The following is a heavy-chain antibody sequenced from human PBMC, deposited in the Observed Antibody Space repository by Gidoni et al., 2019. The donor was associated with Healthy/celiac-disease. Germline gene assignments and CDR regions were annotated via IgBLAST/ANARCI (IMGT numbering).Heavy chain of an antibody. V-gene: IGHV1-8*01. CDR1: GYTFTSYD. J-gene: IGHJ5*02. D-gene: IGHD1-26*01. CDR3: ARGRGSYPKRSWFDP. Sequence: QVQLVQSGAEVTKPGAAVKVSCKASGYTFTSYDSNWVRQATGQGLEWMGWMNPNSGNTGYAQKFQGRVTMTRNTSISTAYMELSSLRSEDTAVYYCARGRGSYPKRSWFDPWGQGTLVTVSS. CDR2: MNPNSGNT.